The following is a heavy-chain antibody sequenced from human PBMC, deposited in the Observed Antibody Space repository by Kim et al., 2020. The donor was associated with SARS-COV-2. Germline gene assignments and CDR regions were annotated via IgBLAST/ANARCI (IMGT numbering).Heavy chain of an antibody. Sequence: ASVKVSCKASGYTFTSYYMHWVRQAPGQGLEWMGIINPSGGSTSYAQKFQGRVTMTRDTSTSTVYMELSSLRSEDTAVYYCARGVDYYGSHFDAFDIWGQGTMVTVSS. J-gene: IGHJ3*02. V-gene: IGHV1-46*01. CDR3: ARGVDYYGSHFDAFDI. D-gene: IGHD3-10*01. CDR2: INPSGGST. CDR1: GYTFTSYY.